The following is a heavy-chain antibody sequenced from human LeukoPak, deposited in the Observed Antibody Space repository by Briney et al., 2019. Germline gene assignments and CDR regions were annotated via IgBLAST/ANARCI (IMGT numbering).Heavy chain of an antibody. CDR2: IESNGSST. J-gene: IGHJ5*02. CDR3: AREWGPVVVTATNWFVP. Sequence: GCPRLSPAPPGVTFSNNWRDWVRQAPGKGLLWVSRIESNGSSTDYADSVKGRFTLSRDNAKDTLYLQMDSLRAEDTAVYFCAREWGPVVVTATNWFVPWGQGSLVSVSS. CDR1: GVTFSNNW. V-gene: IGHV3-74*01. D-gene: IGHD2-21*02.